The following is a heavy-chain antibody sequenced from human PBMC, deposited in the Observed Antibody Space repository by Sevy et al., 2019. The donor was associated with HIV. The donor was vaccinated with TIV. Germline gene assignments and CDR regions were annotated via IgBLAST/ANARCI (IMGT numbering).Heavy chain of an antibody. D-gene: IGHD2-8*01. CDR1: GFTFSKNS. CDR3: AREGCTKPHDY. Sequence: GGSLRLSCGASGFTFSKNSISGVRKPPGKGLEGVSTLSFGCGEINYADSVKGRFTISRDNSKSSVYLQMNNLRPEDTAVYYCAREGCTKPHDYWGQGTLVTVSS. V-gene: IGHV3-23*01. J-gene: IGHJ4*02. CDR2: LSFGCGEI.